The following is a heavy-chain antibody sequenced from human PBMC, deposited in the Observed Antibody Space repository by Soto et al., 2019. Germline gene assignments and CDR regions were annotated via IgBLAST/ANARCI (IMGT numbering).Heavy chain of an antibody. D-gene: IGHD2-2*01. Sequence: PSETLSVTCNVSGGSFSSDHWGWIGEPPRKGLEWIGKINNSGITNYNPSLKSRATISVDTSKNQFSLKLTSVTAADTAVYYCARDRPWDCSSSNYCYYYGLDVWGQGTTVTVSS. V-gene: IGHV4-59*01. J-gene: IGHJ6*02. CDR3: ARDRPWDCSSSNYCYYYGLDV. CDR2: INNSGIT. CDR1: GGSFSSDH.